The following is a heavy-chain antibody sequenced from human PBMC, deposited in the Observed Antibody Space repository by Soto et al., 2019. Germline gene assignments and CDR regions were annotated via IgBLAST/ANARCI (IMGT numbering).Heavy chain of an antibody. D-gene: IGHD1-1*01. CDR1: GGSVSSRSNYY. CDR3: ARVERGTATTVVDAFDI. CDR2: MSHSGGT. Sequence: QVQLQQWGAGLLKPSETLSLTCAVYGGSVSSRSNYYWSWIRQPPGKGLEWIEEMSHSGGTHFNPSLKSRVTISVDTSKNQFSLKMSSVTAADTALYYCARVERGTATTVVDAFDIWGPGTMVTVSS. J-gene: IGHJ3*02. V-gene: IGHV4-34*01.